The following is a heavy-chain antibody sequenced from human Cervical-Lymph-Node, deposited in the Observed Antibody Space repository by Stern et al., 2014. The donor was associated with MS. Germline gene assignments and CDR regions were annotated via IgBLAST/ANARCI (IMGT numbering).Heavy chain of an antibody. CDR2: IIPILGTA. D-gene: IGHD5-18*01. V-gene: IGHV1-69*06. CDR1: GGTFSRYA. CDR3: ARALVDPSMVTYFYYGMDV. J-gene: IGHJ6*02. Sequence: QMQLVQSGAEVKKPGSSVKVSCKASGGTFSRYAISWVRQAPGQGLEWMGGIIPILGTANYAQKFQGRVTITADRSTRPAYMELSSLRSEDTAVYYCARALVDPSMVTYFYYGMDVGGQGTTVTVSS.